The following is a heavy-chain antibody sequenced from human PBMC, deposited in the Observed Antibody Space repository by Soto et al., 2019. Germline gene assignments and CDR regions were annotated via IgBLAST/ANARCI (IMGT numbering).Heavy chain of an antibody. CDR1: GYTFTSYG. CDR2: ISAYNGNT. Sequence: QVQLVQSGAEVKKPGASVKVSCKASGYTFTSYGISWVRQAPGQGLEWMGWISAYNGNTNYPQKLQGRVTMTTDTSTSTANMEPRSLRSDDTAVYYCARLGTYNWNLWYFDYWGQGTLVTVSS. J-gene: IGHJ4*02. CDR3: ARLGTYNWNLWYFDY. D-gene: IGHD1-7*01. V-gene: IGHV1-18*01.